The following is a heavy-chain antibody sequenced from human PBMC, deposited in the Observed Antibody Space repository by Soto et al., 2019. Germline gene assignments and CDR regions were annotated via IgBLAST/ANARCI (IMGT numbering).Heavy chain of an antibody. V-gene: IGHV4-59*08. J-gene: IGHJ6*02. CDR1: GGSFSPNY. D-gene: IGHD3-10*01. Sequence: SVTLSLTCTVSGGSFSPNYWAWFRLPPGKGLEWIGYISDIAYTSYNHSLKGRVSLSVDTSKSQFALTLTSVAAADTAVYYCARQGFGVLHGLVDVWGQGTTVTVSS. CDR2: ISDIAYT. CDR3: ARQGFGVLHGLVDV.